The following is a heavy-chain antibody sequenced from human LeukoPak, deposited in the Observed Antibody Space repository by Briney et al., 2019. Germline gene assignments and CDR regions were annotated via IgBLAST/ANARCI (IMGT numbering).Heavy chain of an antibody. J-gene: IGHJ5*02. D-gene: IGHD3-10*01. CDR2: INPSGGST. V-gene: IGHV1-46*01. CDR1: GYTFTSYY. CDR3: ARDRWFGELDYDNWFDP. Sequence: ASVKVSCKASGYTFTSYYMHWVRQAPGQGLEWMGIINPSGGSTSYAQKFQGRVTMTRDMSTSTVYMELSSLRSEDTAVYYCARDRWFGELDYDNWFDPWGQGTLVTVSS.